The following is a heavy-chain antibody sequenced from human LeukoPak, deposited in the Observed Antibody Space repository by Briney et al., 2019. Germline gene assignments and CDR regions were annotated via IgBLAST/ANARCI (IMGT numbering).Heavy chain of an antibody. J-gene: IGHJ5*02. D-gene: IGHD2-21*02. CDR2: IYPGDSDT. CDR1: GYSFNSYW. Sequence: GAALEISCKGSGYSFNSYWIGWGRPLPGKGLEWVGIIYPGDSDTRYSPSFQGQVTISADKSISTAYLQWSSLKASDTAMYYCARQGDYCGGDCYSNWFDPWGQGTLVTVSS. CDR3: ARQGDYCGGDCYSNWFDP. V-gene: IGHV5-51*01.